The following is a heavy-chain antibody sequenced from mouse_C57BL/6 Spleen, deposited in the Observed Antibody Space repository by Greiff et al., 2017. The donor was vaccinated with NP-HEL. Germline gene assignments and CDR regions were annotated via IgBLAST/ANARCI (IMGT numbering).Heavy chain of an antibody. CDR2: IDPSDSYT. Sequence: VQLQQPGAELVMPGASVKLSCKASGYTFTSYWMHWVKQRPGQGLEWIGEIDPSDSYTNYNQKFKGKSTLTVDKSSSTAYMQLSSLTSEDSAVYYCASGGKRAMDYWGQGTSVTVSS. CDR3: ASGGKRAMDY. D-gene: IGHD1-1*01. V-gene: IGHV1-69*01. J-gene: IGHJ4*01. CDR1: GYTFTSYW.